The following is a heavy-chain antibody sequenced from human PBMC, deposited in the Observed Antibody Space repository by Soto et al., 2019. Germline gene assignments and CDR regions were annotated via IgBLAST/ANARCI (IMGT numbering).Heavy chain of an antibody. CDR3: ARAGSGRRWFDP. D-gene: IGHD3-10*01. J-gene: IGHJ5*02. Sequence: QVQLQQWGAGLLKPSETLSLTCAVYGGSFSGYYWSWIRQPPGKGLEWIGEINHSGSTNYNPSLKSRVTISVDTSTNQFSLTLSSVSAADTAVEYCARAGSGRRWFDPWGQGTLVTVSS. V-gene: IGHV4-34*01. CDR1: GGSFSGYY. CDR2: INHSGST.